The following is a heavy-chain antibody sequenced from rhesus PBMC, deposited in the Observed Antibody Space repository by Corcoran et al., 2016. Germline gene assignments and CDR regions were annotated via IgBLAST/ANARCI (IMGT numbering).Heavy chain of an antibody. CDR1: GYSISSGYG. J-gene: IGHJ4*01. Sequence: QLQLQESGPGLVKPSETLSLTCAVSGYSISSGYGWSWIRQPPGKGLEWIGYISFSGSTCYNPSLTSTVTISTDTSKNQFSLKLSSVTAADTAVYYCARDEAEYCSSTYCSSGDYWGQGVLVTVSS. D-gene: IGHD2-15*01. CDR2: ISFSGST. V-gene: IGHV4-122*02. CDR3: ARDEAEYCSSTYCSSGDY.